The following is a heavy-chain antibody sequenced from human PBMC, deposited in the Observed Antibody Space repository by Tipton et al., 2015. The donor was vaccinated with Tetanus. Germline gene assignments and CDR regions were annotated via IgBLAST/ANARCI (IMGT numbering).Heavy chain of an antibody. V-gene: IGHV4-30-4*01. Sequence: LRLSCSVSGGSISRGDYYWSWIRQPPGKGLEWIGNIYYSGSTYYNPSLKSRVTISEDTSKNQFSLKLNSVTAADTAVYYCARRGDYVFYYESSGYLWGAAFDIWGQGTMVSVSA. CDR1: GGSISRGDYY. D-gene: IGHD3-22*01. CDR3: ARRGDYVFYYESSGYLWGAAFDI. J-gene: IGHJ3*02. CDR2: IYYSGST.